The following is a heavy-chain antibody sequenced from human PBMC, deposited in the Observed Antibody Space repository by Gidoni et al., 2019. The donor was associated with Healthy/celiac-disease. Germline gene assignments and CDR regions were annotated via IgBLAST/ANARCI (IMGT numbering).Heavy chain of an antibody. CDR2: IHYSEST. D-gene: IGHD3-10*01. CDR3: ARGFGELSGYYFDY. Sequence: QVQLQDTGLGLAKPSQTLSLTCTVSDGSLSSGDYYWSCIRQPPGKGLEWIGYIHYSESTYYNPSLKSRVTISVDTSKNQFSLKLSSVTAADTAVYYCARGFGELSGYYFDYWGQGTLVTVSS. V-gene: IGHV4-30-4*01. J-gene: IGHJ4*02. CDR1: DGSLSSGDYY.